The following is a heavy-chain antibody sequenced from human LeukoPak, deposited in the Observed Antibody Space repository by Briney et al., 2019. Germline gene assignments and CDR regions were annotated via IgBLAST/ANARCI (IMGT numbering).Heavy chain of an antibody. V-gene: IGHV3-23*01. CDR2: ISGSGGST. CDR3: AKQGLGYSSGWDNVYDAFDT. Sequence: GGSLRLSCAASGFTFSSYAMSWVRQAPGKGLEWVSAISGSGGSTYYADSVKGRFTISRDNSKNTLYLQMNSLRAEDTAVYYCAKQGLGYSSGWDNVYDAFDTWGQGTMVTVSS. CDR1: GFTFSSYA. D-gene: IGHD6-19*01. J-gene: IGHJ3*02.